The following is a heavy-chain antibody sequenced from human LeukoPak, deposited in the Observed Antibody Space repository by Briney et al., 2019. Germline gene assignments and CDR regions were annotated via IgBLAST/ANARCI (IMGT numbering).Heavy chain of an antibody. CDR1: GGSFSGYY. CDR2: INHSGST. V-gene: IGHV4-34*09. CDR3: ARGKGSGWFPPNNWFDP. D-gene: IGHD6-19*01. Sequence: SETLSLTCAVYGGSFSGYYWSWIRQPPGKGLEWIGEINHSGSTNYNPSLKSRVTISVDTSKNQFSLKLSSVTAADTAAYYCARGKGSGWFPPNNWFDPWGQGTLVTVSS. J-gene: IGHJ5*02.